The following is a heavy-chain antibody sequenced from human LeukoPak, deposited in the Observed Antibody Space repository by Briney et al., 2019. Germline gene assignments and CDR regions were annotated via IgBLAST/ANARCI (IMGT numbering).Heavy chain of an antibody. CDR3: ARVTGYMIEDYFDY. V-gene: IGHV4-59*01. CDR1: GGAISSYY. J-gene: IGHJ4*02. CDR2: IYYSGST. D-gene: IGHD3-22*01. Sequence: SETLSLTCTVSGGAISSYYWSWIRQPPGKGLEWIGYIYYSGSTNYNPSLKSRVTISVDTSKNQFSLRLSSVTAADTAVYYCARVTGYMIEDYFDYWGQGTLVTVSS.